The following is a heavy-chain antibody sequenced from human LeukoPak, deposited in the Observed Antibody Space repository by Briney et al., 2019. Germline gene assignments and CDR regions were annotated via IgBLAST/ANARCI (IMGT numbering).Heavy chain of an antibody. V-gene: IGHV3-21*01. CDR1: GFTFSSYS. Sequence: GGSLRLSCAASGFTFSSYSMNWVRQAPGKGLEWVSSISSSSSYIYYADSVKGRFTISRDNAKNSLYLQMNSLRAEDTAVYYCAADYYDSSGYLRMHYWGQGTLVTVSS. CDR2: ISSSSSYI. CDR3: AADYYDSSGYLRMHY. D-gene: IGHD3-22*01. J-gene: IGHJ4*02.